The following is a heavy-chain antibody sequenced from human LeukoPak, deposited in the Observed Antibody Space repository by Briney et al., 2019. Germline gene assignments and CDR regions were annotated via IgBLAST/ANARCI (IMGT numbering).Heavy chain of an antibody. CDR1: GYTFTSYY. CDR3: ARDSPPVRELDY. V-gene: IGHV1-46*01. D-gene: IGHD1-26*01. J-gene: IGHJ4*02. CDR2: INPSGGST. Sequence: GASVKVSCKASGYTFTSYYMHWVRQAPGQGLEWMGIINPSGGSTSYAQKFQGRVTMTRDASTSTVYMELSSLRSEDTAVYYCARDSPPVRELDYWGQGTLVTVSS.